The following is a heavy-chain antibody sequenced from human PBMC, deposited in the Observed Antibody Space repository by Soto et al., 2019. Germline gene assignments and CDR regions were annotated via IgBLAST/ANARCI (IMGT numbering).Heavy chain of an antibody. J-gene: IGHJ5*02. CDR3: ARGVSSSWNIWFDP. V-gene: IGHV1-69*01. D-gene: IGHD6-13*01. CDR1: GGTFSSYA. CDR2: IIPIFGTA. Sequence: QVQLVQSGAEVKKPGSSVKVSCKASGGTFSSYAISWVRQAPGQGLEWMGGIIPIFGTANYAQKFQGRVTITADESTSTAYMEVSSLRSEDTAVYYCARGVSSSWNIWFDPWGQGTLVTVSS.